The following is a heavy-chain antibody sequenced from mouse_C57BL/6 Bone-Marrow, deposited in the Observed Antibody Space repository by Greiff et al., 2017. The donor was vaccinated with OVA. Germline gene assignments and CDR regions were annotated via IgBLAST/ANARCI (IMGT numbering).Heavy chain of an antibody. CDR3: VRLSTYYSNYVWYFDV. J-gene: IGHJ1*03. Sequence: EVKLMESGGGLVQPKGSLKLSCAASGFSFNTYAMNWVRQAPGKGLEWVARIRSKSNNYATYYADSVKDRFTISRDDSESMLYLQMNNLKTEDTAMYYCVRLSTYYSNYVWYFDVWGTGTTVTVSS. D-gene: IGHD2-5*01. V-gene: IGHV10-1*01. CDR2: IRSKSNNYAT. CDR1: GFSFNTYA.